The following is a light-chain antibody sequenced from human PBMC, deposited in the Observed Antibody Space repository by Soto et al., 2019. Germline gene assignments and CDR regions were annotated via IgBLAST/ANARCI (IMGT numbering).Light chain of an antibody. CDR2: DVS. J-gene: IGLJ1*01. CDR1: ISDVGGYNF. V-gene: IGLV2-14*03. CDR3: SSFTGSNYV. Sequence: QSVLTKPASVSGSPGQSITISCTGTISDVGGYNFVSWYQQYPGKAPKLMICDVSNRPSGVSNRFSGSKSGNTASLTISGLQAEDEADYYCSSFTGSNYVFGTGTKLTVL.